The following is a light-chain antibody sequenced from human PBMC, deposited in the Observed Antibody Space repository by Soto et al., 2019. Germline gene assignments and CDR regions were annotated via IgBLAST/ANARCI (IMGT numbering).Light chain of an antibody. CDR1: SSNVGSNT. Sequence: QSVLTQPPSASGAPGQRVTISCSGSSSNVGSNTVSWYQQFPGTAPKLLIHSNNKRPSGVPDRFSGSKSGTSASLAISGLQSEDEADYYCAAWDDSLSGWVFGGGTKLTVL. V-gene: IGLV1-44*01. J-gene: IGLJ3*02. CDR3: AAWDDSLSGWV. CDR2: SNN.